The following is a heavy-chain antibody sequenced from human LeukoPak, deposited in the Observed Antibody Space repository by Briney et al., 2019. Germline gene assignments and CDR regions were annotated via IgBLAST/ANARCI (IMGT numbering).Heavy chain of an antibody. CDR2: ISSSTSYI. D-gene: IGHD4-17*01. V-gene: IGHV3-21*01. CDR1: GFTFSSYS. CDR3: ARAGGSTVSHSDY. Sequence: GGSLRLSCAASGFTFSSYSMNWIRQAPGKGLEWVSSISSSTSYIYYADSVKGQFTISKDNAKNSLYLQMNGLRAEDTAVYYCARAGGSTVSHSDYWGQGTLVTVSS. J-gene: IGHJ4*02.